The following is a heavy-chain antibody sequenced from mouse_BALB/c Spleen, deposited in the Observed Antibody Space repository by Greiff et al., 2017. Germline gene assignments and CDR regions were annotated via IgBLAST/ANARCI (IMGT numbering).Heavy chain of an antibody. CDR1: GYSFTGYY. CDR3: AKENGDYYAMDY. J-gene: IGHJ4*01. CDR2: INPYNGAT. Sequence: EVKLQESGPELVKPGASVKISCKASGYSFTGYYMHWVKQSHVKSLEWIGRINPYNGATSYNQNFKDKASLTVDKSSSTAYMELHSLTSEDSAVYYCAKENGDYYAMDYWGQGTSVTVSS. V-gene: IGHV1-31*01.